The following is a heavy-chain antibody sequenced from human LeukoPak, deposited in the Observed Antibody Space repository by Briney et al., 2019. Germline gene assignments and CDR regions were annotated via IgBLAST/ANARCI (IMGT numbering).Heavy chain of an antibody. Sequence: SETLSLTCAVYGGSFSDYYWSWVRQPPGKGLEWIGEVNHSGNTNYNPSLKSRVTISEDTSKNQFSPKLGSVTAADTAVYYCASYGSGSYYRAFDHWGQGTLVTVSS. D-gene: IGHD3-10*01. J-gene: IGHJ4*02. CDR3: ASYGSGSYYRAFDH. V-gene: IGHV4-34*01. CDR1: GGSFSDYY. CDR2: VNHSGNT.